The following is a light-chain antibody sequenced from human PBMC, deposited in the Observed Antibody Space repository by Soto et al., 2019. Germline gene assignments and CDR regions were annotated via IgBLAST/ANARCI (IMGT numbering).Light chain of an antibody. Sequence: DIQMTQSPSTLSASVGDRVSITCRASQSISRQLAWYQQKPGKAPNLLIYQASNLETGVPSRFTGSGSGTAFTLTISSLQHDDLATYYCRQYQSYWTFGQGTKVEV. J-gene: IGKJ1*01. CDR2: QAS. CDR1: QSISRQ. CDR3: RQYQSYWT. V-gene: IGKV1-5*03.